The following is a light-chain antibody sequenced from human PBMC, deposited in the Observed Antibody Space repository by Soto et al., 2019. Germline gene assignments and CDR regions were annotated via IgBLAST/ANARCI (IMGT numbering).Light chain of an antibody. J-gene: IGKJ5*01. CDR2: AIS. V-gene: IGKV1-9*01. CDR1: QGISSY. CDR3: QQLISYPIT. Sequence: DIQLTQSPSFLSASVGDRVTITCRARQGISSYLAWYQQKPGKAPKLLLYAISTLQSGVPSRFSGSGSGTEFTLTINSLQPEDFATYYCQQLISYPITFGQGTRLEIK.